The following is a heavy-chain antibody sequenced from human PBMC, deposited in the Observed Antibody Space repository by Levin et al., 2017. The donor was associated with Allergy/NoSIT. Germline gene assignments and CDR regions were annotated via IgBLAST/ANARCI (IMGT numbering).Heavy chain of an antibody. CDR2: ISDDGSSE. Sequence: GGSLRLSCAASGFTFSNYAMHWVRQAPGKGLGWVGVISDDGSSEFYIDSVTGRFTISRDNSKNRLYLQMDSLRAEDTALYYCVREIAEEGTWGQGTLVIVSS. V-gene: IGHV3-30-3*01. D-gene: IGHD1-1*01. CDR3: VREIAEEGT. J-gene: IGHJ4*02. CDR1: GFTFSNYA.